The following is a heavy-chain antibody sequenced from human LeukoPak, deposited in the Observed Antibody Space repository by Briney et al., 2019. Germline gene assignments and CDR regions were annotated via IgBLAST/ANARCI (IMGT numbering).Heavy chain of an antibody. CDR3: AKDQGYNTAWYSRDGFDI. CDR2: IRSSAAST. D-gene: IGHD6-19*01. CDR1: GFTFSNAG. V-gene: IGHV3-23*01. Sequence: PGGALRLSCAASGFTFSNAGVGSVRQAPGKGLEWVSPIRSSAASTVDADSGNGRFTISRDNSKNTLYLQMNSLRAEDTAIYYCAKDQGYNTAWYSRDGFDIWGQGTMVTVSS. J-gene: IGHJ3*02.